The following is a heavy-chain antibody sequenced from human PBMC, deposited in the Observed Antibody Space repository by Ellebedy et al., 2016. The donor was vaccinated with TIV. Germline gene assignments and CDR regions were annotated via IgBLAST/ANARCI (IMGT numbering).Heavy chain of an antibody. J-gene: IGHJ4*02. D-gene: IGHD1-1*01. V-gene: IGHV3-64D*06. Sequence: GGSLRLSXSASGFTFSDHPMHWVRQAPGKGLEYVSAISKNGSVGYYAASVRGRYTISRDTSKNTLFLQMSGLRVEDTGVYFCVKDCRKTKSDFWGQGTLVTVAS. CDR2: ISKNGSVG. CDR3: VKDCRKTKSDF. CDR1: GFTFSDHP.